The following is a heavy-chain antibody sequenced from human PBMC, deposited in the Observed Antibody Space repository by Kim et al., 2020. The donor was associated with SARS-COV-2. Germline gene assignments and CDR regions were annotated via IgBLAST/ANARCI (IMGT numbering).Heavy chain of an antibody. Sequence: ASVKVSCKASGYTFTSYGISWVRQAPGQGLEWMGWISAYNGNTNYAQKLQGRVTMTTDTSTSTAYMELRSLRSDDTAVYYCARADYGDLFYWYFDLWGRGTLVTVSS. CDR1: GYTFTSYG. CDR3: ARADYGDLFYWYFDL. V-gene: IGHV1-18*01. D-gene: IGHD4-17*01. CDR2: ISAYNGNT. J-gene: IGHJ2*01.